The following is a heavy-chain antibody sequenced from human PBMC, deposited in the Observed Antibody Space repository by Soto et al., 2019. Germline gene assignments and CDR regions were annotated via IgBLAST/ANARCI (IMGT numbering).Heavy chain of an antibody. D-gene: IGHD3-16*01. Sequence: GESLKIACTALGYTFTNYWIGWGLETPGKGLECMGIIFPGDSDTRYNPSFEGQVTVSADESISTAYLQWNTLKASDTAMYYCVRPNFGALTHFDSWGQGTQGTVST. CDR2: IFPGDSDT. J-gene: IGHJ4*02. CDR3: VRPNFGALTHFDS. V-gene: IGHV5-51*01. CDR1: GYTFTNYW.